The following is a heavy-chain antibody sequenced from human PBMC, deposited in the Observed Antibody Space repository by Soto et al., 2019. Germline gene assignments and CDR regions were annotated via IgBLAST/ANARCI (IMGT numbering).Heavy chain of an antibody. V-gene: IGHV3-23*01. Sequence: EVQLLESGGGLVQPGGSLRVSCVASGFTFSRYVMNWVRQAPGKGLYWVSGISGSGGSTYYADSVKGRFTISRDNSKDTLYLQMNSLRVEDTAVYYCAKGPRAPPPHDYGMDVWGQGTTVTVSS. J-gene: IGHJ6*02. CDR2: ISGSGGST. CDR3: AKGPRAPPPHDYGMDV. CDR1: GFTFSRYV.